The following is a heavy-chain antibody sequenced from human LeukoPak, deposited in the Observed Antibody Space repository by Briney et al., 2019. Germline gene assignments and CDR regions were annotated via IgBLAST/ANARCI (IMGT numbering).Heavy chain of an antibody. J-gene: IGHJ5*02. CDR2: ISSSSSYI. CDR1: GFTFSNYW. D-gene: IGHD5-12*01. CDR3: ARDLYAYSGYA. Sequence: GGSLRLSCVASGFTFSNYWMNWVRQAPGKGLEWVSSISSSSSYIYYADSVKGRFTISRDNAKNSLYLQMNSLRAEDTAVYYCARDLYAYSGYAWGQGTLVTVSS. V-gene: IGHV3-21*01.